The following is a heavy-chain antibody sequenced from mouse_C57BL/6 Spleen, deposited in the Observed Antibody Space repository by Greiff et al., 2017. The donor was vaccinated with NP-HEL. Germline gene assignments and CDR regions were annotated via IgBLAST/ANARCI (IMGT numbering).Heavy chain of an antibody. CDR3: AREGLSYYFDY. Sequence: QVQLKESGAELVKPGASVKISCKASGYAFSSYWMNWVKQRPGKGLEWIGQIYPGDGDTNSNGKFKGKATLTADKSSSTAYMQLSSLTSEDSAVYCCAREGLSYYFDYWGQGTTLTVSS. CDR2: IYPGDGDT. V-gene: IGHV1-80*01. D-gene: IGHD3-3*01. CDR1: GYAFSSYW. J-gene: IGHJ2*01.